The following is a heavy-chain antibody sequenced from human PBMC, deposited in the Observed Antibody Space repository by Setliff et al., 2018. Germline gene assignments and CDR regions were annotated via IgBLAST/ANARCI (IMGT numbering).Heavy chain of an antibody. CDR1: GDSISSGSYY. D-gene: IGHD3-10*01. J-gene: IGHJ4*02. CDR2: IFHSGST. V-gene: IGHV4-31*03. CDR3: ARVADGSGSFYLGFDY. Sequence: PSETLSLTCTVSGDSISSGSYYWNWIRQHPEKGLEWLGYIFHSGSTHYNSSLKSRITISXDTSKNHFXLELXSXXXXXSXGYYCARVADGSGSFYLGFDYWGQGILVTVSS.